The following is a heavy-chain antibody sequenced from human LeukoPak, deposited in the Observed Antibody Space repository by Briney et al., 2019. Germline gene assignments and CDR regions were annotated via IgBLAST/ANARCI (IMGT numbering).Heavy chain of an antibody. V-gene: IGHV1-69*13. J-gene: IGHJ4*02. D-gene: IGHD3-22*01. CDR3: ASLNYYDSSGYYPYYFDY. CDR1: GGTFSSYA. Sequence: GASVKVSCKASGGTFSSYAISWVRQAPGQGLEWMGGIIPIFGTANYAQKFQGRVTITVDESTSTAYMELSSLRSEDAAVYYCASLNYYDSSGYYPYYFDYWGQGTLVTVSS. CDR2: IIPIFGTA.